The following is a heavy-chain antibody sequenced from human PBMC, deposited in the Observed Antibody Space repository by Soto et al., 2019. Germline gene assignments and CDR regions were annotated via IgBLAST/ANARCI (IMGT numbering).Heavy chain of an antibody. J-gene: IGHJ6*02. CDR1: GGSISSYY. CDR3: ARDRGYCSSTSCYRDYYYGMDV. CDR2: IYYSGST. V-gene: IGHV4-59*01. D-gene: IGHD2-2*02. Sequence: ASETLSLTCTVSGGSISSYYWSWIRQPPGKGLEWIGYIYYSGSTNYNPSLKSRVTISVDTSKNQFSLKLSSVTAADTAVYYCARDRGYCSSTSCYRDYYYGMDVWGQGTTVTV.